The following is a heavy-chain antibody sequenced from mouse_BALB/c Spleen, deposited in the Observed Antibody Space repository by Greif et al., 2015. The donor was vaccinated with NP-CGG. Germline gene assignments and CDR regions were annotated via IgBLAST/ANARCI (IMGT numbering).Heavy chain of an antibody. D-gene: IGHD1-3*01. CDR1: GFDFSRYW. Sequence: EVKVIESGGGLVQPGGSLKLSCEASGFDFSRYWMSWVRQAPGKGLEWIGEINPDSSTINSTPSLKDKFIISRDNAPNAPYLQMSKMSTENTTLYYCARNAHCAMDYWSQGTSVTISS. J-gene: IGHJ4*01. CDR3: ARNAHCAMDY. V-gene: IGHV4-1*02. CDR2: INPDSSTI.